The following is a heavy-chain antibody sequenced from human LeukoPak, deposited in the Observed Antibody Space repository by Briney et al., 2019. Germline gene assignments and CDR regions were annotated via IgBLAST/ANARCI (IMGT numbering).Heavy chain of an antibody. Sequence: PSETLSLTCNVSGESISSHYWSWTRQSPGKGLEWIGYVTNSGTTKFNPSLKSRVTISRDTSKNQISLRLSSVTAADTAVYYCARLLTGWFDPWGQGTLVTVSS. CDR2: VTNSGTT. V-gene: IGHV4-59*11. CDR3: ARLLTGWFDP. J-gene: IGHJ5*02. CDR1: GESISSHY. D-gene: IGHD7-27*01.